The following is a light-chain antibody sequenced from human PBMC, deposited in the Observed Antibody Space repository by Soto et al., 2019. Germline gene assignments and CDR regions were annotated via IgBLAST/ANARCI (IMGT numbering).Light chain of an antibody. CDR2: DAS. J-gene: IGKJ1*01. CDR3: QQRRT. CDR1: QSVSSSY. Sequence: EIGLTQSPGTLSLSPVERATLSCRASQSVSSSYLAWYQQKPGQAPRLLIYDASNRATGIPARFSGSGSGTDFTLTISSLEPEDFAVYYCQQRRTFGQGTKVDVK. V-gene: IGKV3-11*01.